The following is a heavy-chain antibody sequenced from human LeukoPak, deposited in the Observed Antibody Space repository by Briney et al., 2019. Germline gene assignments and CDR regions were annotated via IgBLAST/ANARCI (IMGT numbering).Heavy chain of an antibody. CDR1: GFRLTTYG. J-gene: IGHJ4*02. D-gene: IGHD1-7*01. CDR3: AKFLIAGTTKSGEDY. Sequence: PGGSLRLSCEVSGFRLTTYGTHWVRQAPGKGLEWVAYIPFDGSDEYYVDSVKGRFSISRDNSKNTLYLQMNSLRAEDTAVYYCAKFLIAGTTKSGEDYWGQGTLVTVSS. CDR2: IPFDGSDE. V-gene: IGHV3-30*02.